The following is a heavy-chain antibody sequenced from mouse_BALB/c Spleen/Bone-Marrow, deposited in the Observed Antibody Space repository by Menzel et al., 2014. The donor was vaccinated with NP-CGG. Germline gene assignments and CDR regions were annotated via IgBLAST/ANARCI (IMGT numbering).Heavy chain of an antibody. Sequence: EVKLMESGAELVKPGASVKLSCTASGFNIKDTYIHWVKQRPEQGLEWIGRIDPANEHTKYDPNFQGKATITSDTSSNTAYLQLSSLTSEDSAVSCWASLTVAFDYWGQGSPLTVSS. J-gene: IGHJ2*01. CDR1: GFNIKDTY. CDR2: IDPANEHT. D-gene: IGHD2-13*01. CDR3: ASLTVAFDY. V-gene: IGHV14-3*02.